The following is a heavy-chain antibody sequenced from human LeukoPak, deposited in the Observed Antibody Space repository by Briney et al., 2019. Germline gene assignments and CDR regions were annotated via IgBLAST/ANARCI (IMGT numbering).Heavy chain of an antibody. CDR3: ARGRRYCDSTTCYGYYYMDV. CDR2: INTDTGIP. D-gene: IGHD2-2*01. J-gene: IGHJ6*03. V-gene: IGHV7-4-1*02. Sequence: ASVKVSCKTSGYTFTRNDINWVRQAPGQGLEWMGWINTDTGIPTYAQGFTGQFVFSLDTSVSTAYLQISNLKAEDTALYYCARGRRYCDSTTCYGYYYMDVWGKGTTVTVSS. CDR1: GYTFTRND.